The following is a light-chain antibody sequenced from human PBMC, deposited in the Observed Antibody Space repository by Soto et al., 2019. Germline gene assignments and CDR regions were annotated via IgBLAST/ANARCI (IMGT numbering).Light chain of an antibody. CDR1: SSDVGGYNY. CDR2: DVS. CDR3: SSYTSSSTLYV. J-gene: IGLJ1*01. Sequence: QSVLTQPVSVSGSPGQSITISCTGTSSDVGGYNYVSWYQQHPGKAPKLMIYDVSNRPSGVSNRFSGPKSGNTASLTISGLQAEDEADYYCSSYTSSSTLYVFGTGTKVTVL. V-gene: IGLV2-14*01.